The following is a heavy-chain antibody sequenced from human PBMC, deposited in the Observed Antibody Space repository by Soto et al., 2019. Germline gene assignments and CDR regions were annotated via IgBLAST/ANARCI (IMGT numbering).Heavy chain of an antibody. CDR1: GFTFSDHY. D-gene: IGHD5-12*01. CDR3: AVGVVSTGYFDY. J-gene: IGHJ4*02. Sequence: EVQLAESGGGLVQPGGSLRLSCAASGFTFSDHYMDWVRQAPGKGLEWVGRSRDKVHSHTTEYAASVKGRFTISRGDSENSLYLQMNSLKTEDTAVYYCAVGVVSTGYFDYWGQGTLVTVSS. CDR2: SRDKVHSHTT. V-gene: IGHV3-72*01.